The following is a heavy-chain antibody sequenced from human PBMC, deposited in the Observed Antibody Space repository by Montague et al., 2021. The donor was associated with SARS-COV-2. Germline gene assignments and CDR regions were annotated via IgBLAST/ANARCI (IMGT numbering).Heavy chain of an antibody. CDR1: GGSFSGHS. V-gene: IGHV4-34*01. Sequence: SETLSLTCAVYGGSFSGHSWTWIRQPPGKGLEWIGEINHSGGTNYNPSLKSRVTISVDTSKDQFSLKLSSLTAADTAVYYCARDLTDVTVILVLVGSSLYFDSWGQGALVTVSS. CDR2: INHSGGT. J-gene: IGHJ4*02. CDR3: ARDLTDVTVILVLVGSSLYFDS. D-gene: IGHD3-22*01.